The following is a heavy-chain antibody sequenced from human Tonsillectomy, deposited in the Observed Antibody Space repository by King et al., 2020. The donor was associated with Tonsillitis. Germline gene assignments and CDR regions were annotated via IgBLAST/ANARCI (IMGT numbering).Heavy chain of an antibody. J-gene: IGHJ6*03. CDR3: ARRGIVPAVRDFYYYSMDV. Sequence: QLQESGPGLVKPSETLSLTCIVSGGTISSSSYYWGWIRQPPGKGLEWIGSMDYSGSTYYNSSLNSRVTISGDTSKNQFSLKLTSVTAADTAVYYCARRGIVPAVRDFYYYSMDVWGKGTTVTVSS. CDR2: MDYSGST. D-gene: IGHD2-2*01. CDR1: GGTISSSSYY. V-gene: IGHV4-39*01.